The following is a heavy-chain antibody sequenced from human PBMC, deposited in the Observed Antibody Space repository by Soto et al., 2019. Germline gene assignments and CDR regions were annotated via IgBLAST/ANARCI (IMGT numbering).Heavy chain of an antibody. D-gene: IGHD6-6*01. CDR2: INHSGST. V-gene: IGHV4-34*01. CDR3: ASINSSSPG. Sequence: SETLSLTCAVYGGSFSGYYWSWIRQPPGKGLEWIGEINHSGSTNYNPSLKSRVTISVDTSKNQFSLKLSSVTAADTAVYYCASINSSSPGWGQGTLVTVSS. CDR1: GGSFSGYY. J-gene: IGHJ4*02.